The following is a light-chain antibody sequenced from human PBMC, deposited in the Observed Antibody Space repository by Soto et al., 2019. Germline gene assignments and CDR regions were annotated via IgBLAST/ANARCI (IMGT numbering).Light chain of an antibody. CDR1: QSLVHRDGNTY. CDR2: KVS. Sequence: DVVVTHCPLSLPVTLGHAASISCVSRQSLVHRDGNTYLSWFRQRPGQSPRRLIYKVSNREAGVPDRFSGSGSGTDFTLKISRVEAEDVGLYYCMQGSHWPPITFGQGTRLEI. J-gene: IGKJ5*01. CDR3: MQGSHWPPIT. V-gene: IGKV2-30*02.